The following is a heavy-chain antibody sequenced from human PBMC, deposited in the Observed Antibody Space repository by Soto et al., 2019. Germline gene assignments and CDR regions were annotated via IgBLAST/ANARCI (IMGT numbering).Heavy chain of an antibody. CDR2: ISGSGDNT. D-gene: IGHD3-22*01. CDR3: AKEMGDYYDSSGSWFDP. J-gene: IGHJ5*02. V-gene: IGHV3-23*01. Sequence: EVPLLESGGGLVQPGGSLRLSCAASGFTFSSYVMSWVRQAPGKGLEWVSGISGSGDNTYYADSVKGRFTISRDNSNNTLFLQMNSLRAEDTALYFCAKEMGDYYDSSGSWFDPWGQGTLVTVSS. CDR1: GFTFSSYV.